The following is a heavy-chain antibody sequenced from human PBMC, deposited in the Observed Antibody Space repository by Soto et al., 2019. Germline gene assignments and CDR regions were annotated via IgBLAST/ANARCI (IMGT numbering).Heavy chain of an antibody. Sequence: PGGSLRLSCAASGFTFSSYAMHWVRQAPGKGLEWVAVISYDGSNKYYADSVKGRFTISRDNSKNTLYLQMNSLRAEDTAVYYCARESPTYSSSSCFDYWRHGTLVTVSS. CDR3: ARESPTYSSSSCFDY. J-gene: IGHJ4*01. V-gene: IGHV3-30-3*01. D-gene: IGHD6-6*01. CDR2: ISYDGSNK. CDR1: GFTFSSYA.